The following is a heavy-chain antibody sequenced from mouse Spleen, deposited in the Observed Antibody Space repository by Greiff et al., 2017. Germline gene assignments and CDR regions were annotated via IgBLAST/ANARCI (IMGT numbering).Heavy chain of an antibody. CDR3: AREGTMITTGAWFAY. Sequence: QVQLQQSGAELARPGASVKLSCKASGYTFTSYWMQWVKQRPGQGLEWIGAIYPGDGDTRYTQKFKGKATLTADKSSSTAYMQLSSLASEDSAVYYCAREGTMITTGAWFAYWGQGTLVTVSA. CDR1: GYTFTSYW. CDR2: IYPGDGDT. D-gene: IGHD2-4*01. J-gene: IGHJ3*01. V-gene: IGHV1-87*01.